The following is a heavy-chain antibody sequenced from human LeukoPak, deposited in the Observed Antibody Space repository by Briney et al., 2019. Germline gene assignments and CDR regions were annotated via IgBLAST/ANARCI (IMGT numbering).Heavy chain of an antibody. D-gene: IGHD2-15*01. Sequence: GGSLRLSCAASGFIFSDYYMSWICQAPGKGLEFVSNISRSSSFTNYADSVKGRFPISRDNAKKSLYLQMNSLRAEDTAMYYCAKDLAYCSGGSCYFDYWGQGTLVTVSS. V-gene: IGHV3-11*06. CDR1: GFIFSDYY. CDR3: AKDLAYCSGGSCYFDY. CDR2: ISRSSSFT. J-gene: IGHJ4*02.